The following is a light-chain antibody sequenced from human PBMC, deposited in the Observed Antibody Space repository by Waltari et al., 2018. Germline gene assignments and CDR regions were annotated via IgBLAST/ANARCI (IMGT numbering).Light chain of an antibody. J-gene: IGKJ5*01. CDR3: QQYYAHSS. CDR1: QSISTS. CDR2: QAS. Sequence: IQMTQSPSTLSASVGDRVTITCRASQSISTSLAWYQQKPGKAPNLLIYQASTLETGVPSRFTGSGSWTEFSLTISSLQPDDSATYYCQQYYAHSSFGQGTRLEIK. V-gene: IGKV1-5*03.